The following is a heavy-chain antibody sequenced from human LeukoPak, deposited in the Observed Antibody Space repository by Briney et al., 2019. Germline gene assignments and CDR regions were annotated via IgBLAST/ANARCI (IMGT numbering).Heavy chain of an antibody. Sequence: SETLSLTCTVSGDSVSRYYWSWIRQSPGKGLEWIAFVHYSGSTNYNPSLKSRVSISMDTSRNQSSLRLSSVTAADTAVYYCAKHLVATTPFFDYWGQGTLVTVSS. D-gene: IGHD5-12*01. CDR1: GDSVSRYY. CDR3: AKHLVATTPFFDY. V-gene: IGHV4-59*08. CDR2: VHYSGST. J-gene: IGHJ4*02.